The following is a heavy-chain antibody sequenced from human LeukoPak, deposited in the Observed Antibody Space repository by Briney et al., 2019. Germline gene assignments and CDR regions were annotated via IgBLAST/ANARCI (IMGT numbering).Heavy chain of an antibody. CDR3: AELGITMIGGV. CDR1: GFTFSGAW. V-gene: IGHV3-7*01. Sequence: GGSLRLSCTASGFTFSGAWMTWVRQAPGKGLEWVANIREDGTEKNYVDSVKGRFTISRDNAKNSLFLQMSNLRDEDTAVYYCAELGITMIGGVWGKGTTVTISS. J-gene: IGHJ6*04. D-gene: IGHD3-10*02. CDR2: IREDGTEK.